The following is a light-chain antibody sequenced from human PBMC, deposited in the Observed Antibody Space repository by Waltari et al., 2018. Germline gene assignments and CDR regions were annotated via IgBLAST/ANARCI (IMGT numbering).Light chain of an antibody. CDR2: YAN. Sequence: IQMSQSPPSLSASVGDRVTITCRASQDISSYLNWYQQKPRKAPKLLIYYANSLASGVPSRFSGSGSGTEFTLTISSLQPEDFATYYCQQGNSYPFTFGPGTKLDIK. CDR1: QDISSY. J-gene: IGKJ3*01. V-gene: IGKV1-13*02. CDR3: QQGNSYPFT.